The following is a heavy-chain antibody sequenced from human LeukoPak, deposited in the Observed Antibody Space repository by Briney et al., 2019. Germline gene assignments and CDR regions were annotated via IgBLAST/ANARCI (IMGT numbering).Heavy chain of an antibody. V-gene: IGHV1-69*04. CDR3: ARVGYDILTGYYSNWFDA. CDR1: GGTFSSYA. D-gene: IGHD3-9*01. Sequence: SVKVSCKASGGTFSSYAISWVRQAPGQGLEWMGRIIPILGIANYAQKFQGRVTITADKSTSTAYMELSSLRTEDTAVYYCARVGYDILTGYYSNWFDAWGQGTLVTVSS. CDR2: IIPILGIA. J-gene: IGHJ5*02.